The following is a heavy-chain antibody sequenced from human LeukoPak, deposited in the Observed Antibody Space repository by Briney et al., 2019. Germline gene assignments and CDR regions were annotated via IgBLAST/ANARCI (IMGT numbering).Heavy chain of an antibody. CDR1: GYTFTTYD. D-gene: IGHD3-3*01. Sequence: ASVKVSCKASGYTFTTYDINWVRQATGQGLEWMGWMNPNSGNAGYAQKFQGRVTMTRNTSISTAYMELSSLRSEDTAVYYCTRGLWRKVDYWGQGTLVTVSS. CDR3: TRGLWRKVDY. J-gene: IGHJ4*02. CDR2: MNPNSGNA. V-gene: IGHV1-8*01.